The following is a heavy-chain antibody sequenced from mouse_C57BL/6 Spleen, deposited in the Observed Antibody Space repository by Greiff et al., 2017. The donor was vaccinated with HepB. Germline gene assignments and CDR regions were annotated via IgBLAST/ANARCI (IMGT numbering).Heavy chain of an antibody. CDR1: GFTFSSYA. Sequence: EVKLQESGGGLVKPGGSLKLSCAASGFTFSSYAMSWVRQTPEKRLEWVATISDGGSYTYYPDNVKGRFTISRDNAKNNLYLQMSHLKSEDTAMYYCARNWDGDWYFDVWGTGTTVTVSS. CDR3: ARNWDGDWYFDV. J-gene: IGHJ1*03. CDR2: ISDGGSYT. V-gene: IGHV5-4*03. D-gene: IGHD4-1*01.